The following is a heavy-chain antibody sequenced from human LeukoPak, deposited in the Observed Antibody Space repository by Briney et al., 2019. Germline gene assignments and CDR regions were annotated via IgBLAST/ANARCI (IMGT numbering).Heavy chain of an antibody. D-gene: IGHD6-19*01. Sequence: GRSLRLSCAASAFTFSTYGMHWVRQAPGKGLEWVAFIRYDGSNEYADSVKGRFTISRDNSKNTLYLQMNTLRSEDTAVYYCAKGSSGWTYYFDYWGQGTLVTVSS. CDR3: AKGSSGWTYYFDY. V-gene: IGHV3-30*02. CDR1: AFTFSTYG. J-gene: IGHJ4*02. CDR2: IRYDGSNE.